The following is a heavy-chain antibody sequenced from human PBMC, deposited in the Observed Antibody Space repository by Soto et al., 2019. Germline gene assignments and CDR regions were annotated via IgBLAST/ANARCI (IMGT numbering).Heavy chain of an antibody. Sequence: QVQLVQSGAEVKKPGASVMVSCRASGYTFTSHYMHWVRQAPGQGLEWMGMIDPSGGATTYAQKFQGRVTITRDTSTTTVYMELSSLIPGDPAVYSCSRGLWQWLFDYWGQGTLVTVSS. J-gene: IGHJ4*02. V-gene: IGHV1-46*03. D-gene: IGHD6-19*01. CDR1: GYTFTSHY. CDR3: SRGLWQWLFDY. CDR2: IDPSGGAT.